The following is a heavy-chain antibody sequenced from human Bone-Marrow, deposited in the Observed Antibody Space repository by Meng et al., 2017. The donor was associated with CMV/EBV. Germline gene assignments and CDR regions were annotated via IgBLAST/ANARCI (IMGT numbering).Heavy chain of an antibody. CDR1: GLSLTNAW. CDR2: IRRKTDGGVT. J-gene: IGHJ4*02. Sequence: SLRLSCTAAGLSLTNAWMAWVRQAPGKGLEWVGRIRRKTDGGVTEYAAPVKGRFTISRVDSTNTLYLQINRLKTEDTGMYFCTDMGRWGQGTLVTVSS. V-gene: IGHV3-15*01. CDR3: TDMGR.